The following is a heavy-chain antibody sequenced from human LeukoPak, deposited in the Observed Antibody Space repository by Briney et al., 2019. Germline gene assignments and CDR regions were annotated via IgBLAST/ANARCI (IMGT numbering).Heavy chain of an antibody. J-gene: IGHJ4*02. CDR1: GYTFTTSY. Sequence: ASVKVSCKASGYTFTTSYIHWVRQAPGQGLEWMGIINPSGGSTSYAQKFQGRVTLTRHTSTSTVYMELSSLRTADTAMYYCASDGYNSTWGYFDYWGQGTLVTVSS. CDR2: INPSGGST. D-gene: IGHD6-13*01. V-gene: IGHV1-46*01. CDR3: ASDGYNSTWGYFDY.